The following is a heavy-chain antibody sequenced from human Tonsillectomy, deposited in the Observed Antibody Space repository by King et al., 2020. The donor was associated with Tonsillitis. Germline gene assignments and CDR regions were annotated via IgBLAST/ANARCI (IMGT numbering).Heavy chain of an antibody. D-gene: IGHD4-17*01. CDR2: IYYGGNT. Sequence: LQLQESGPGLVKPSETLSLTCTVSGGSISTSSYYWGWIRQPPGEGLEWIGNIYYGGNTYYNPSLKSRVTISVDTSKNQFSLKLISVTAADTAVYYCARIRRDYGDFQPFDYWGQGTLVTVSS. V-gene: IGHV4-39*01. CDR1: GGSISTSSYY. J-gene: IGHJ4*02. CDR3: ARIRRDYGDFQPFDY.